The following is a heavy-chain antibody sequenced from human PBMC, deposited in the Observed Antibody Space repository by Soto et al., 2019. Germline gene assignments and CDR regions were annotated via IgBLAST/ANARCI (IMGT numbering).Heavy chain of an antibody. CDR1: GGSLINYG. CDR3: AREGNLGRWIQPLDS. V-gene: IGHV4-59*01. Sequence: SQPLRLTYTVSGGSLINYGGTWILQPPGKGLEWIGYVYYSGNTNYNPSLKSRVTISVDTSKNQFSLKLGSVTTADTAVYFCAREGNLGRWIQPLDSWGQGTLVTVS. D-gene: IGHD2-2*03. J-gene: IGHJ4*02. CDR2: VYYSGNT.